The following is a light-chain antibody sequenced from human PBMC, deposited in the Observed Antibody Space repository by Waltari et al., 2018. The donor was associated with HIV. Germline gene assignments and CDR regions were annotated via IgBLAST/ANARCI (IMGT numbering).Light chain of an antibody. CDR2: WAS. CDR1: QSLLYTSNSKNY. CDR3: QQYYSTPPT. V-gene: IGKV4-1*01. Sequence: DIVMTQSPDPLAVSLGERASINCKSSQSLLYTSNSKNYLAWYQQRPGQPLKLLIYWASIRESGVPDRFSASGSGTDFTLTISSLQAEDVAVYYCQQYYSTPPTFGQGTKLEIK. J-gene: IGKJ2*01.